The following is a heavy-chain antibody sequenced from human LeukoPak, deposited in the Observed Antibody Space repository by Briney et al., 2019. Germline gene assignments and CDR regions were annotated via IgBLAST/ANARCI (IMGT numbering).Heavy chain of an antibody. CDR3: ARDRGGATDY. V-gene: IGHV4-59*01. CDR1: GGSISSYY. D-gene: IGHD1-26*01. J-gene: IGHJ4*02. CDR2: IYYSGST. Sequence: PSETLSLTCTVSGGSISSYYWSWIRQPPGKGLERIGYIYYSGSTNYNPSLKSRVTISVDTSKNQFSLKLSSVTAADTAVYYCARDRGGATDYWGQGTLVTVSS.